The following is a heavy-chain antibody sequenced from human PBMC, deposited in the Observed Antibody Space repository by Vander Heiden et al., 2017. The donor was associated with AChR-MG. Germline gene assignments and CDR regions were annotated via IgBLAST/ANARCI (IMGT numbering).Heavy chain of an antibody. Sequence: EVQLVETGGGLLQPGGSLRLPCAAPGFPVSSNYMSWVRQAPGKGLEWVSVIYSGGSTYYADSVKGRFTISRDNSKNTLYLQMNSLRAEDTAVYYCARPSGSYYYGMDVWGQGTTVTVSS. CDR3: ARPSGSYYYGMDV. CDR1: GFPVSSNY. D-gene: IGHD1-26*01. CDR2: IYSGGST. V-gene: IGHV3-53*02. J-gene: IGHJ6*02.